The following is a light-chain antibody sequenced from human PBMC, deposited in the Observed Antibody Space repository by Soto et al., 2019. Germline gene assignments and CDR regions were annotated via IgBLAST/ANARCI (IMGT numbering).Light chain of an antibody. CDR1: QIINTW. CDR3: QQYETYPGT. J-gene: IGKJ3*01. CDR2: RAS. V-gene: IGKV1-5*03. Sequence: DIQMTQSPSSLSASVGDSVTITCRASQIINTWLAWYQQKPGKAPKLLIYRASNLVNGVPSRLSGSGSGTEFTLTISSLQPDDFSIYYCQQYETYPGTFGPGTKVDL.